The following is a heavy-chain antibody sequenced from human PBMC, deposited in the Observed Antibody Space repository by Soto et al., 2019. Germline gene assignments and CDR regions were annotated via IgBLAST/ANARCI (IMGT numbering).Heavy chain of an antibody. D-gene: IGHD2-15*01. CDR3: ARDQGVDCSGGSCYDSSDAFDI. J-gene: IGHJ3*02. Sequence: PGGSLRLSCAASGFTFSSYSMNWVRQAPGKGLEWVSSISSSSSYIYYADSVKGRFTISRDNAKNSLYLQMNSLRAEDTAVYYCARDQGVDCSGGSCYDSSDAFDIWGQGTMVTVSS. CDR2: ISSSSSYI. V-gene: IGHV3-21*01. CDR1: GFTFSSYS.